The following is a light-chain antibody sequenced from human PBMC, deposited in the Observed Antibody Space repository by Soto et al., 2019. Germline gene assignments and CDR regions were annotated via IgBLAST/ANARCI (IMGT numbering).Light chain of an antibody. V-gene: IGKV3-11*01. Sequence: EISLTQSPATLSLSPGDRATLSCRASQSVSRYLAWYQQKPGQAPRLLIYDASNRATGIPARFSGSGSGTDFTLTISSLEPEDFAVYYCQQRGNWPSFGGGTKVDIK. CDR2: DAS. CDR3: QQRGNWPS. CDR1: QSVSRY. J-gene: IGKJ4*01.